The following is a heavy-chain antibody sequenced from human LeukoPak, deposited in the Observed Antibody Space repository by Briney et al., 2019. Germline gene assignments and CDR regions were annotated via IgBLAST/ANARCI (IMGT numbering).Heavy chain of an antibody. CDR2: IYYSGST. CDR3: AGLAWGRLDY. J-gene: IGHJ4*02. CDR1: GGSISSYY. D-gene: IGHD7-27*01. Sequence: PSETLSLTCTVSGGSISSYYWSWIRQPPGKGLEWVGYIYYSGSTNYNPSLKSRVTISVDTSKNQFSLKLSSVTAADTAVYSFAGLAWGRLDYWGQGTLVTVSS. V-gene: IGHV4-59*12.